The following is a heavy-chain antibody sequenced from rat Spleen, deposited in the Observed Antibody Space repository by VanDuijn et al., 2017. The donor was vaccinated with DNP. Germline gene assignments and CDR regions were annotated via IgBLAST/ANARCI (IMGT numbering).Heavy chain of an antibody. CDR2: ISYDGSDT. D-gene: IGHD4-3*01. Sequence: EVQLVESGGGLVQPGRSLKLSCAVSGITFSDHNMAWVRQAPKKSLEWVATISYDGSDTYYRDSMKGRFTISRDNAKNTLYLQMDSLRSEDTATYYCAKASIIRGWADYYVMDAWGQGASVTVSS. J-gene: IGHJ4*01. CDR1: GITFSDHN. V-gene: IGHV5-7*01. CDR3: AKASIIRGWADYYVMDA.